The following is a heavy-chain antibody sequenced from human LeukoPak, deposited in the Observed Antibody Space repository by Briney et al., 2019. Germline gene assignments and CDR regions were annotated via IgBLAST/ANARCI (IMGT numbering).Heavy chain of an antibody. CDR2: IYHSGST. CDR1: GYSISSGYY. Sequence: WETLSLTCAVSGYSISSGYYWGWIRQPPGKGLEWIGSIYHSGSTYYNPSLKSRVTISVDTSKNQFSLKLSSVTAADTAVYYCARLRIDAFDIWGQGTMVTVSS. CDR3: ARLRIDAFDI. V-gene: IGHV4-38-2*01. J-gene: IGHJ3*02.